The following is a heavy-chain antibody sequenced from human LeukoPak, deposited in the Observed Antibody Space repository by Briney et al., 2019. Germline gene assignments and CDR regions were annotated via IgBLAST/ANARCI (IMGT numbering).Heavy chain of an antibody. V-gene: IGHV1-69*05. CDR3: AREGFCIGDTCHGRDKVLDY. CDR1: GGTFSSYA. CDR2: IISLFGTP. J-gene: IGHJ4*02. D-gene: IGHD2-15*01. Sequence: SVKVSCKASGGTFSSYAISWVRQAPGQGLEWMGRIISLFGTPNYAQKFQGRVTITTDESTSTAYMDLSSLRSEDTAVYYCAREGFCIGDTCHGRDKVLDYWGQGTLVTVSS.